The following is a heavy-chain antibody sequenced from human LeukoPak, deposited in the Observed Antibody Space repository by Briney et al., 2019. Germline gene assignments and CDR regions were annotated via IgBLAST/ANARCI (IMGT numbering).Heavy chain of an antibody. J-gene: IGHJ4*02. D-gene: IGHD5-18*01. CDR3: ARESGYSYGLAGFFDY. CDR1: VFTVSSNY. Sequence: GGSLRLSCAASVFTVSSNYMSWVRQAPGKGLEWVSVIYSDGRIHSADSVKGRFTISRDDSKNTLSLQMNSLRDEDTAVYYCARESGYSYGLAGFFDYWGQGTLVTVSS. V-gene: IGHV3-53*01. CDR2: IYSDGRI.